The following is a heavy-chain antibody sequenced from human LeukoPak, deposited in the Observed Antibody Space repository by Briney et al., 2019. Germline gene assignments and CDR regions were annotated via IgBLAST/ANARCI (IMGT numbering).Heavy chain of an antibody. D-gene: IGHD5-24*01. CDR2: IHYSGTT. V-gene: IGHV4-59*01. Sequence: SETLSLSCTVSDVSISSYYWSWIRLPPVKGLEWIGYIHYSGTTNYNPSPMSRGTISAVASTNQLYFTLRSVTSADSVGHYCARMDFRDGYNFGFDYGGQGTLVTVSS. CDR3: ARMDFRDGYNFGFDY. J-gene: IGHJ4*02. CDR1: DVSISSYY.